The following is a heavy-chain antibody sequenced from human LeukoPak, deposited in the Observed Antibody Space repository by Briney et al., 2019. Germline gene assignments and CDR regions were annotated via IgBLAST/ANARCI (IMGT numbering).Heavy chain of an antibody. CDR3: ARDLYTGTTGIPQWFDP. D-gene: IGHD1-1*01. J-gene: IGHJ5*02. CDR1: GFTFSSYA. V-gene: IGHV3-23*01. CDR2: ISGSGGST. Sequence: GGSLRLSCAASGFTFSSYAMSWVRQAPGKGLEWVSAISGSGGSTYYADSVKGRFTISRDNAKNSLYLQMNSLRAEDTAVYYCARDLYTGTTGIPQWFDPWGQGTLVTVSS.